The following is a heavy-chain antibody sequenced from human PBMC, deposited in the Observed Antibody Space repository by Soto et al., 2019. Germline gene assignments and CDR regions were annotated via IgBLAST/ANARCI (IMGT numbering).Heavy chain of an antibody. D-gene: IGHD5-12*01. CDR3: AKGDNLGPKTGYAFDP. CDR1: GGSVSSNTAS. Sequence: PSQTLSLPCAISGGSVSSNTASWNWVSQSPSRGLEWLGRTYSRSKWYNDYAVSVKSRIIINPDTSKNQFSLQLNSVTPEDTAVYYCAKGDNLGPKTGYAFDPWGQGILVTVSS. J-gene: IGHJ5*02. V-gene: IGHV6-1*01. CDR2: TYSRSKWYN.